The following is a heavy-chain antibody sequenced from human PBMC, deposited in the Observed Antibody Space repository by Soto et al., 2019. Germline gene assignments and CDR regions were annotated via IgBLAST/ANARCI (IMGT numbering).Heavy chain of an antibody. J-gene: IGHJ4*02. V-gene: IGHV4-34*01. Sequence: ETLSLTFAVHCGSFSGYYCSWIRQPPGKGLEWIGEINHSGSTNYNPSLKSRVTISVDTSKNQFSLKLSSVTAADTAVYYCARGPKALWWLHLGLDYWGQGTLVTVSS. CDR2: INHSGST. D-gene: IGHD5-12*01. CDR3: ARGPKALWWLHLGLDY. CDR1: CGSFSGYY.